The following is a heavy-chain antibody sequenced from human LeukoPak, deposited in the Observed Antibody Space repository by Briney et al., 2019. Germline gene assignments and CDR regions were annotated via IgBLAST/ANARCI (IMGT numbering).Heavy chain of an antibody. CDR3: ARLMSSGSKSGFDY. J-gene: IGHJ4*02. CDR2: TYYSGGT. D-gene: IGHD1-26*01. V-gene: IGHV4-59*01. Sequence: SETLSLTCTVSGGSISGYYLSWIRQPPGKGLEWIGYTYYSGGTNYNPSLNSRVTISVDTSKNQFSLKLSSVTAADTAIYYCARLMSSGSKSGFDYWGQGTLVTVSS. CDR1: GGSISGYY.